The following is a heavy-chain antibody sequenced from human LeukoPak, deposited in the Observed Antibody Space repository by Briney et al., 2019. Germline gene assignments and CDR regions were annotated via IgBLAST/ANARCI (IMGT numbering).Heavy chain of an antibody. CDR1: GGTFSSYA. J-gene: IGHJ3*02. Sequence: ASVKVSCKASGGTFSSYAISWVRQAPGQGLEWMGGIIPIFGTANYAQKFQGRVTITADESTSTAYMELSSLRSDDTAVYYCARDVGPSPSNAFDIWGQGTMVTVSS. CDR2: IIPIFGTA. CDR3: ARDVGPSPSNAFDI. V-gene: IGHV1-69*13.